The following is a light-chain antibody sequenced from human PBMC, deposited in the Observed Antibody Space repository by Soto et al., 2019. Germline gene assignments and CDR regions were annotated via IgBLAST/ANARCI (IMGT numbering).Light chain of an antibody. CDR1: QDISNY. CDR2: GAS. Sequence: DSQMTQSPSSLSASVGDRVTITCRASQDISNYLAWFQQKPGKAPKSLIYGASSLQSGVPSKFSGSGSGTDFSLTINSLQPEDFATYYCQQYDTYPYNFGQGTKLEIK. V-gene: IGKV1-16*02. J-gene: IGKJ2*01. CDR3: QQYDTYPYN.